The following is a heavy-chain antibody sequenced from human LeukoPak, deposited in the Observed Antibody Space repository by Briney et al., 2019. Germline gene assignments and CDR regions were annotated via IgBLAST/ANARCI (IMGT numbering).Heavy chain of an antibody. D-gene: IGHD3-10*01. CDR2: INHSGST. Sequence: PSETLSLTCAVYGGSFSGYYWSWIRQPPGKGLEWIGEINHSGSTNYNPSLKSRVTISVDTSKNQFSLKLSSVTAADTAVYYCARGRDGSGSYPSFDYWGQGTLVTVSS. CDR3: ARGRDGSGSYPSFDY. CDR1: GGSFSGYY. J-gene: IGHJ4*02. V-gene: IGHV4-34*01.